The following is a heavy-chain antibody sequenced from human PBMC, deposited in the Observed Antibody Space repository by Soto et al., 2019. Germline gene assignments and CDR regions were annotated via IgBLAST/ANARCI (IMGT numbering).Heavy chain of an antibody. Sequence: PSETLSLTCTFSCGSVLSGGYYWGWVRQHPGKGLEWIGYIHYSGTTHYNPSLRSRPSISLDTSQNTFSLTLTSMTVADSAIYYCARGRVGLREPIDPFDLWGPGKKVTVSS. V-gene: IGHV4-31*03. CDR2: IHYSGTT. CDR3: ARGRVGLREPIDPFDL. D-gene: IGHD4-17*01. CDR1: CGSVLSGGYY. J-gene: IGHJ3*01.